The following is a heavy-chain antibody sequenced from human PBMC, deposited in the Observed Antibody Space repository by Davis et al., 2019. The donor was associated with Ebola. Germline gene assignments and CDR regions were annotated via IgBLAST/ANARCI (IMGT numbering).Heavy chain of an antibody. Sequence: GESLKISCKGSGYSFTSYWIGWVRQMPGKGLEWMGIIYPGDSDTRYSPSFQGQVTISADKSISTAYLQWSSLKASDTAMYYCARLQYDSSGYYPWYFDLWGRGTLVTVSS. V-gene: IGHV5-51*01. J-gene: IGHJ2*01. D-gene: IGHD3-22*01. CDR3: ARLQYDSSGYYPWYFDL. CDR1: GYSFTSYW. CDR2: IYPGDSDT.